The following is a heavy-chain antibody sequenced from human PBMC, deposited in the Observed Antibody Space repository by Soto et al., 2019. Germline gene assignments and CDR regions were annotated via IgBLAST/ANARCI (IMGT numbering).Heavy chain of an antibody. V-gene: IGHV3-23*01. CDR3: AREASVPAFGEFWFFDL. Sequence: VQLLESGGGLVQPGGSLRLSCDGSGFTFPNYGMTWVRQAPGQGLEWVSSVSGDGFTAYYADSVKGRFTIARDNSKNTVYVQMNSRRAEDTAVYYCAREASVPAFGEFWFFDLGGRGTPVTVSS. CDR2: VSGDGFTA. D-gene: IGHD3-10*01. J-gene: IGHJ2*01. CDR1: GFTFPNYG.